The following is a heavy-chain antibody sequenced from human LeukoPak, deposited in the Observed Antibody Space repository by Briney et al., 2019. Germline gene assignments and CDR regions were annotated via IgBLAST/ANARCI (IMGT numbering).Heavy chain of an antibody. CDR3: ARVLGCTNGVCPYYYYYYMDV. J-gene: IGHJ6*03. CDR1: GFTFDDYG. D-gene: IGHD2-8*01. CDR2: INWNGGST. V-gene: IGHV3-20*04. Sequence: GGSLRLSCAASGFTFDDYGMSWVRQAPGKGLEWVSGINWNGGSTGYADAVKGRFTISRDNAKNSLYLQMNSPRAEDTALYYCARVLGCTNGVCPYYYYYYMDVWGKGTTVTVSS.